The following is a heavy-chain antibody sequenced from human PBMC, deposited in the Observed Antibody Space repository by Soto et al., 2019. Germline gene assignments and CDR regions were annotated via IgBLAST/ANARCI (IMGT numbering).Heavy chain of an antibody. CDR2: INNAGTT. Sequence: PGGSLRLSCAASGFDASVNYMTWVRQGPGKGLQWVSVINNAGTTFYADSVKGRFTLSRDNSKNTVYLQMNSLRVEDTAMYYCVRENYYYGMDVWGQGTAVTVS. CDR3: VRENYYYGMDV. CDR1: GFDASVNY. J-gene: IGHJ6*02. V-gene: IGHV3-66*01.